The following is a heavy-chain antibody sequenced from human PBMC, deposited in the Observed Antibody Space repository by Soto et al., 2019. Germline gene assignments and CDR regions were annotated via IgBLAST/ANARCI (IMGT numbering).Heavy chain of an antibody. Sequence: EVQLVESGGRLVIPGGSLRLSCAASGFTFSNAWLSWVRQAPGTGLEWVGRIKSKTAGGTTDYTAPVNGRFTISRYDSKNTLYLQMNSLKIEATAVYYCTTGSTSTKNYWGQGTLITVYS. J-gene: IGHJ4*02. CDR1: GFTFSNAW. CDR2: IKSKTAGGTT. V-gene: IGHV3-15*01. CDR3: TTGSTSTKNY.